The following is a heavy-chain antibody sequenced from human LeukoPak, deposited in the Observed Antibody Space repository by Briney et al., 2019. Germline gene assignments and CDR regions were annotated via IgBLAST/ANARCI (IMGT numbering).Heavy chain of an antibody. J-gene: IGHJ4*02. Sequence: PGGSLRLSCAASGFTFSTYGMHWVRQAPGKGLEWVAFIRFDGNNNFQADSVKGRFTISRDISKNTLYLQMSSLRPDDTAVYYCAKDHYDSRGHRIDYWGQGALVIVSS. V-gene: IGHV3-30*02. CDR3: AKDHYDSRGHRIDY. CDR1: GFTFSTYG. D-gene: IGHD3-22*01. CDR2: IRFDGNNN.